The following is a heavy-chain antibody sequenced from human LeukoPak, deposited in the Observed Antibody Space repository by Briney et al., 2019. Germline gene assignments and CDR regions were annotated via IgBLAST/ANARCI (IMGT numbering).Heavy chain of an antibody. CDR2: IAGSDGFT. V-gene: IGHV3-23*01. D-gene: IGHD3-22*01. CDR1: GFPFSSYA. CDR3: ARHYYDSSGYYVGVGFDY. J-gene: IGHJ4*02. Sequence: GGSLRLSCAASGFPFSSYAMNWVRQAPGKGLEWVSVIAGSDGFTQYADSVKGRFTISRDNSKNTLYLQMNSLRVEDTAVYYCARHYYDSSGYYVGVGFDYWGQGTLVTVSS.